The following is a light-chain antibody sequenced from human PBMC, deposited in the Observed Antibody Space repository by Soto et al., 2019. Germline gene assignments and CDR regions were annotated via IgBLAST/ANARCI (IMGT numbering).Light chain of an antibody. V-gene: IGLV2-11*01. J-gene: IGLJ1*01. CDR2: DVS. CDR1: SSDVGGYNY. CDR3: CSYAGSYTYV. Sequence: QCVLTQPRSVSGSPGQSVTISCTGTSSDVGGYNYVSWYQQHPGKAPKLMIYDVSKRPSGVPDRFSGSKSGNTASLTISGLQAEDEADYYCCSYAGSYTYVFGTGTKVTVL.